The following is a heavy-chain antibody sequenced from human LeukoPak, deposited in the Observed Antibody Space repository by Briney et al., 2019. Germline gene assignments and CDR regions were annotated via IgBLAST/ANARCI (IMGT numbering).Heavy chain of an antibody. D-gene: IGHD3-9*01. Sequence: SETLSLTCTVSGYSISSGYYWGWIRPPPGKGLEWIGSIYHSGSTYYNPSLKSRVTISVDTSKNQFSLKLSSVTAADTAVYYCARFNYDILTGYYNGLDYWGQGTLVTVSS. J-gene: IGHJ4*02. CDR3: ARFNYDILTGYYNGLDY. CDR1: GYSISSGYY. CDR2: IYHSGST. V-gene: IGHV4-38-2*02.